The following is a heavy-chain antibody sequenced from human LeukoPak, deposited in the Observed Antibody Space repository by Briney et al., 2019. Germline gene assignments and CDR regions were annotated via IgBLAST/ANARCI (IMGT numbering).Heavy chain of an antibody. CDR2: ISYDGSNK. D-gene: IGHD6-19*01. CDR3: AKVRWDNSGWYYLDN. J-gene: IGHJ4*02. Sequence: GGSLRLSCAASGFTFSDYAMHWLRQAPGKGLEWVAVISYDGSNKYYADSVKGRFTISRDNSKNTLYLQMNSLRAEDTAVYYCAKVRWDNSGWYYLDNWGQGTLVTVSS. CDR1: GFTFSDYA. V-gene: IGHV3-30*04.